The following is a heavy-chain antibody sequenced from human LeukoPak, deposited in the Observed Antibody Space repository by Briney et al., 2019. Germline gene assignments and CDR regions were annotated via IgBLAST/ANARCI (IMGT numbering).Heavy chain of an antibody. CDR3: ARVTLVRRSSSSKRYYYMDV. CDR2: IYHSGST. J-gene: IGHJ6*03. D-gene: IGHD6-6*01. Sequence: SQTLSLTCTVSGGSISSGGYYWSWIRQPPGKGLEWIGYIYHSGSTYYNPSLKSRVTISVDRSKNQFSLKLSSVTAADTAVYYCARVTLVRRSSSSKRYYYMDVWGKGTTVTVSS. CDR1: GGSISSGGYY. V-gene: IGHV4-30-2*01.